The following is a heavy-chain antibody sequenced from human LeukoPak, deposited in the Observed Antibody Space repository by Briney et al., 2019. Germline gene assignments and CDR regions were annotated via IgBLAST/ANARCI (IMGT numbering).Heavy chain of an antibody. V-gene: IGHV4-59*08. D-gene: IGHD4-11*01. CDR2: IYYSGST. J-gene: IGHJ3*02. CDR1: GGSISSYY. Sequence: SETLSLTCTVSGGSISSYYWSWIRQPPGKGLEWIGYIYYSGSTNYNPSLKSRVTISVDTSKNQFSLKLSSVTAADTAVYYCAGDDYRAAYAFDIWGQGTMVTVSS. CDR3: AGDDYRAAYAFDI.